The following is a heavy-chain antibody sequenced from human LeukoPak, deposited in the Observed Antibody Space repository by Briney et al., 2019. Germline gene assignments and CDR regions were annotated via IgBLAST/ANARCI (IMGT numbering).Heavy chain of an antibody. J-gene: IGHJ4*02. V-gene: IGHV3-74*03. CDR3: ATSPVISRD. D-gene: IGHD2-21*01. CDR2: IYSDVWRI. Sequence: PGGSLRLSCAASGFTFSDYWMHWVRQAPGKGLEWVARIYSDVWRIKYADSVKGRFTISRDNAKNTLYLQMNALKVEDTAVYYCATSPVISRDWGQGTLVTVSS. CDR1: GFTFSDYW.